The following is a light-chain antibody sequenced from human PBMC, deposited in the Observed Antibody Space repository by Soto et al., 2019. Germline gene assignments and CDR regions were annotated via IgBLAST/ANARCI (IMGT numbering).Light chain of an antibody. Sequence: EIVMTQTPLTLPVTPGEPASISCRSSQSLSDNHLAWYQQRPGQAPRLLIYGSSSRAAGIPDRFRGSGTGTDFTLTIRRLEPEDFGVYYCQQYSDAPHTFGLGTKVDIK. CDR3: QQYSDAPHT. CDR1: QSLSDNH. CDR2: GSS. V-gene: IGKV3-20*01. J-gene: IGKJ2*01.